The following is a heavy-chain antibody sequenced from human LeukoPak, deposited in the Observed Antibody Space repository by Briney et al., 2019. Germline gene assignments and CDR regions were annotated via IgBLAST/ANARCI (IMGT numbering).Heavy chain of an antibody. CDR3: AKTYVWYYFDY. CDR1: GFTFSSYS. Sequence: GGSLRLSCAASGFTFSSYSMNWVRQAPGKGLEWVSSISSPSSYISYADSVKGRFTISRDNAKNSLYLQMNSLGAEDTAVYYCAKTYVWYYFDYWGQGILVTVSS. D-gene: IGHD3-16*01. V-gene: IGHV3-21*04. J-gene: IGHJ4*02. CDR2: ISSPSSYI.